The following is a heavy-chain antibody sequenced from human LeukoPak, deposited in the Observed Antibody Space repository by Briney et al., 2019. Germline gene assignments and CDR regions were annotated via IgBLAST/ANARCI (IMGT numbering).Heavy chain of an antibody. CDR1: GFTVSSNY. CDR3: ARFGRYYYGMDV. Sequence: GGSLRLSCAASGFTVSSNYMNWVRQAPGKGLEWVSSISSSSSYIYYADSVKGRFTISRDNAKNSLYLQMNSLRAEDTAVYYCARFGRYYYGMDVWGQGTTVTVSS. D-gene: IGHD3-10*01. V-gene: IGHV3-21*01. J-gene: IGHJ6*02. CDR2: ISSSSSYI.